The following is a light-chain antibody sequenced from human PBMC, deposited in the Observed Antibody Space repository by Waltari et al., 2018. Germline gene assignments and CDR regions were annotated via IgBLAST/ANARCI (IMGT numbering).Light chain of an antibody. CDR3: QQFYSTPRT. CDR2: WAS. CDR1: QSVLYSSNNKNY. V-gene: IGKV4-1*01. J-gene: IGKJ2*02. Sequence: SSQSVLYSSNNKNYLAWYQQKPGQPPNLLIYWASTRESGVPDRFSGSGSGSDFTLTISSLQAEDVAVYYCQQFYSTPRTFGQGTKLEI.